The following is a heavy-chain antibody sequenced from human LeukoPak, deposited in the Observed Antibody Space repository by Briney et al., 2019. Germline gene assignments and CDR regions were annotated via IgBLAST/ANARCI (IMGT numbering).Heavy chain of an antibody. Sequence: ASVKVSCKASGYTFTGYYMHWVRQAPGQGLEWMGWINPNSGGTNFAQKFQGRVTMTTDTSTSIAYMELRSLRSDDTAVYYCARMARIWFGESWYNWFDPWGQGTLVTVSS. V-gene: IGHV1-2*02. CDR3: ARMARIWFGESWYNWFDP. J-gene: IGHJ5*02. CDR1: GYTFTGYY. D-gene: IGHD3-10*01. CDR2: INPNSGGT.